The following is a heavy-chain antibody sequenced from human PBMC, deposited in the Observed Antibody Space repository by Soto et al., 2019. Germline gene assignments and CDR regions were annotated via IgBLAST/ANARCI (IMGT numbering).Heavy chain of an antibody. J-gene: IGHJ4*02. V-gene: IGHV4-31*03. CDR1: GGSISSGGYY. CDR2: IYYSGST. Sequence: QVQLQESGPGLVKPSQTLSLTCTVSGGSISSGGYYWSWIRQHPGKGLEWIGYIYYSGSTYYNPSLKSRVTISVDTSKNQFSLKLSSVTAADTAVYYCARAPYYDSSGYLFDYWGQGTLVTVSS. D-gene: IGHD3-22*01. CDR3: ARAPYYDSSGYLFDY.